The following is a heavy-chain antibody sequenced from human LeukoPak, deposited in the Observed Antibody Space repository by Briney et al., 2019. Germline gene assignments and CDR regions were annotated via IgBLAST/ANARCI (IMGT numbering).Heavy chain of an antibody. Sequence: GGSLRLSCAASGFIFSTHEMNWVRQAPGKGLEWVSYISHGATNIYYADSVKGRFTISRDDAKNSLYLQMNSLRAEDTAVYYCAKVLHTVTTNWGQGTLVTVSS. CDR1: GFIFSTHE. J-gene: IGHJ4*02. CDR2: ISHGATNI. D-gene: IGHD4-17*01. V-gene: IGHV3-48*03. CDR3: AKVLHTVTTN.